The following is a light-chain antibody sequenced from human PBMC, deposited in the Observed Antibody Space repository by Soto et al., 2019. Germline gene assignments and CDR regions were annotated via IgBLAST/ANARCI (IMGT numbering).Light chain of an antibody. CDR2: DVD. Sequence: QSALTQPRSVSGSPGQSVAISCTGTSSDIGGYNYVSWYQQHPGKAPKVMIYDVDKRPSGVPDRFSGSKSGNTASQTISDLQTEDEADYYCCSNAGRPDVFGTGTKLTVL. J-gene: IGLJ1*01. CDR3: CSNAGRPDV. V-gene: IGLV2-11*01. CDR1: SSDIGGYNY.